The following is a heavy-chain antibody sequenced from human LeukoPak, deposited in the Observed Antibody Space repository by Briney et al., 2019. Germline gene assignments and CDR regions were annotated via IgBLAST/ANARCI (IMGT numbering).Heavy chain of an antibody. Sequence: GGSLRLSCVASGFTLSSYTLNWVRRAPRKGLEWVSVISRRGDTKYYADSVKGRLTISRDNSKNTLYLQMNSLRAEDTAVYYCARGSVFLDYWGQGTLVTVSS. CDR2: ISRRGDTK. V-gene: IGHV3-23*01. CDR1: GFTLSSYT. CDR3: ARGSVFLDY. J-gene: IGHJ4*02. D-gene: IGHD3-16*01.